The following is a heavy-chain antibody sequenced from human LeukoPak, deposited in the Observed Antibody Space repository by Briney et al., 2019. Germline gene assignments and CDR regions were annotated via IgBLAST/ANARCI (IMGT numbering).Heavy chain of an antibody. Sequence: AGGSLRLSCTVSGITFGDYPMSWVRQAPGRGLEWVAFMRSRAYGGSTQYAASVKGRFILSRDDSKSTAYLQMNSLRTDDTAVYYCTAVPLYWGQGTQVTVSS. CDR1: GITFGDYP. CDR2: MRSRAYGGST. D-gene: IGHD3-10*02. V-gene: IGHV3-49*04. J-gene: IGHJ4*02. CDR3: TAVPLY.